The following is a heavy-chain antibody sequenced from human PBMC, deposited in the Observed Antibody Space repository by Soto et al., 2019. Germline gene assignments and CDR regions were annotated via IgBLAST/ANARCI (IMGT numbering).Heavy chain of an antibody. V-gene: IGHV3-9*01. CDR1: GFTFDDYA. CDR3: AKARGYSYGYNWFDP. Sequence: GGSLRLSCAASGFTFDDYAIHWVRQAPGKGLEWVSGISLNSGSIGYADSVKGRFTISRDNAKNSLYLQMNSLRAEDTALYYCAKARGYSYGYNWFDPWGQGTLVTVSS. D-gene: IGHD5-18*01. J-gene: IGHJ5*02. CDR2: ISLNSGSI.